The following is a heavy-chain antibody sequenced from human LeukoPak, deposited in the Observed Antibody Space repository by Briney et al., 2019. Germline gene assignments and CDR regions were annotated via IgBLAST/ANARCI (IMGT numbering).Heavy chain of an antibody. CDR2: INAGNGNT. CDR1: GYTFTTYA. J-gene: IGHJ4*02. CDR3: AKERARGFGELSAFGY. Sequence: GASVKVSCKASGYTFTTYAMHWVRQAPGQRLEWMGWINAGNGNTKYSQEFQGRVTMTTDTSTSTAYMELRSLRYDDTAVYYCAKERARGFGELSAFGYWGQGTLVTVSS. V-gene: IGHV1-3*01. D-gene: IGHD3-10*01.